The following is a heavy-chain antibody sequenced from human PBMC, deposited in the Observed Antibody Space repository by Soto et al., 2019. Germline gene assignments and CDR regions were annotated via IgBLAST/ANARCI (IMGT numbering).Heavy chain of an antibody. J-gene: IGHJ5*02. V-gene: IGHV3-23*01. CDR1: GFTFSSYA. CDR2: ISGSGGST. Sequence: GGSLRFSCAASGFTFSSYAMSWVRQAPGKGLEWVSAISGSGGSTYYADSVKVRFTISRDNSKNTLYLQMNSLRAEDTAVYYCAKDLRLGSSYESWFDPWGQGTMVTVSS. CDR3: AKDLRLGSSYESWFDP. D-gene: IGHD6-13*01.